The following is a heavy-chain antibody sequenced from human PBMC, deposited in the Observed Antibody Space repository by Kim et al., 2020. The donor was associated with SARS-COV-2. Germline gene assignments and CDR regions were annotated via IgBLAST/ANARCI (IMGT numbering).Heavy chain of an antibody. CDR2: ISSTGNTI. CDR1: GFTFSGYE. J-gene: IGHJ6*02. D-gene: IGHD3-10*01. CDR3: GRYYFGSGSRGLDV. V-gene: IGHV3-48*03. Sequence: GGSLRLSCAASGFTFSGYEMIWVRQTPGKGLEWVSYISSTGNTIFYSDSVKGRFTISRDNAGDSLYLQMDSLTVDDTAVYYCGRYYFGSGSRGLDVWGQGTTVTVS.